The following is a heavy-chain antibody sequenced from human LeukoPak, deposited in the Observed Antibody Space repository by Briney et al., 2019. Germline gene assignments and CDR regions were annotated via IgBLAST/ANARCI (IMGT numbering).Heavy chain of an antibody. Sequence: ASVKVSCKASGYTFTGYYMHWVRQAPGQGLEWMGWINPNSGGTNYAQKFQGGVTMTRDTSISTAYMELSRLRSDDTAVYYCARDDVVIGSHYDYWGQGTLVTVSS. J-gene: IGHJ4*02. D-gene: IGHD2-21*01. CDR2: INPNSGGT. CDR3: ARDDVVIGSHYDY. CDR1: GYTFTGYY. V-gene: IGHV1-2*02.